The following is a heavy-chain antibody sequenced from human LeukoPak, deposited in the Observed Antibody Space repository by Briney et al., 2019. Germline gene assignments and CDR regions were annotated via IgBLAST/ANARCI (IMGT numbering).Heavy chain of an antibody. CDR2: ISWDGGST. Sequence: GGPLRLSCAASGFTFDDYAMHWVRQAPGKGLEWVSLISWDGGSTYYADSVKGRFTISRDNSKNSLYLQMNSLRAEDTALYYCAKTPYSSSSYYFDYWGQGTLVTVSS. CDR1: GFTFDDYA. D-gene: IGHD6-13*01. V-gene: IGHV3-43D*03. CDR3: AKTPYSSSSYYFDY. J-gene: IGHJ4*02.